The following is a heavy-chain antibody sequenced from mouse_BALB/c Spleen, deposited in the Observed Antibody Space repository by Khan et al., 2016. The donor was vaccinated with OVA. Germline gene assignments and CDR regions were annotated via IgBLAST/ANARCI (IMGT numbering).Heavy chain of an antibody. J-gene: IGHJ3*01. Sequence: VQLKQSGAELVRPGASVNLSCKASGFNITNYYMHWVKQRPEQGLEWIGWINPENGNTIYDPKFQGKATITSDTSSNTAYLQLSSLTAEDTAVYYCAKDGYSAWFAYWGQGTLVTVSA. CDR2: INPENGNT. CDR1: GFNITNYY. V-gene: IGHV14-1*02. CDR3: AKDGYSAWFAY. D-gene: IGHD2-3*01.